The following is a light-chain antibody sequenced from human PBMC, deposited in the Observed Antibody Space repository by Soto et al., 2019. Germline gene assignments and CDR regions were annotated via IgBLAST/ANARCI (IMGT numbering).Light chain of an antibody. CDR1: QSVSSY. Sequence: EIVLTQSPATLSLSPGERATLSCRASQSVSSYLAWYQKKPGQAPRLRIYDASNRATGIPARFSGSGSGTAFTLTISSLEPEDFAVYYCQQRSNWPWTFGQGTKVEIK. V-gene: IGKV3-11*01. J-gene: IGKJ1*01. CDR2: DAS. CDR3: QQRSNWPWT.